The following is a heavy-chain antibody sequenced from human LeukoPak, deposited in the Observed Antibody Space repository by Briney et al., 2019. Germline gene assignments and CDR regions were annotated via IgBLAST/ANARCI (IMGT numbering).Heavy chain of an antibody. J-gene: IGHJ5*02. Sequence: GASVKVSCKASGYTFTSYYMHWVRQAPGQGLEWMGIINPRGGSTSYAQKFQGRVTMTRDTSTSTVYMELSSLRSEDTAVYYCARWGSYDSSGNWFDPWGQGTLVTVSS. V-gene: IGHV1-46*01. D-gene: IGHD3-22*01. CDR1: GYTFTSYY. CDR3: ARWGSYDSSGNWFDP. CDR2: INPRGGST.